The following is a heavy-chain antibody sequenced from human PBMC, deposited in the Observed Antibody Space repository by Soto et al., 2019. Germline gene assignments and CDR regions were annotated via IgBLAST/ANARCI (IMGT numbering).Heavy chain of an antibody. CDR1: GFTFSSYA. CDR3: ARDEDILTGYYDY. V-gene: IGHV3-23*01. D-gene: IGHD3-9*01. J-gene: IGHJ4*02. CDR2: LSGSGGST. Sequence: SGFTFSSYAMSWVRQAPGKGLEWVSTLSGSGGSTYYADSVKGRFTISRDNAKNSLYLQMNSLRAEDTAVYYCARDEDILTGYYDYWGQGTLVTVSS.